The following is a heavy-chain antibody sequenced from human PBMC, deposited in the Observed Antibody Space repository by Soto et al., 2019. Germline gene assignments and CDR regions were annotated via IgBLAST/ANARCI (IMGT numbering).Heavy chain of an antibody. D-gene: IGHD3-16*01. V-gene: IGHV4-30-2*01. Sequence: QLQLQESGSGLVKPSQTLSLTCAVSGGSITSGYSWSWIRQPPGMGLEWIGYIYHSGTTHYNPSLKSRVTISVDTSKNHCSLKLSSVTAADTAVYYCARDRGWGSPYYGMDVWVQGTTVTVSS. J-gene: IGHJ6*02. CDR2: IYHSGTT. CDR3: ARDRGWGSPYYGMDV. CDR1: GGSITSGYS.